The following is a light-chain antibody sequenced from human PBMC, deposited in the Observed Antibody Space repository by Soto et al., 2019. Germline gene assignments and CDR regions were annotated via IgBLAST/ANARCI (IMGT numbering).Light chain of an antibody. J-gene: IGKJ2*01. CDR2: GAS. CDR1: QSVNSK. CDR3: LQYNDWPYT. Sequence: ETVMTQSPATLSVSPGERATLSCRASQSVNSKLVWYQQKPGQAPRLLIYGASSGATGIPARFSGSGSGTEFTLAISSLQSEDFAIYYCLQYNDWPYTFGQGTKLEIK. V-gene: IGKV3-15*01.